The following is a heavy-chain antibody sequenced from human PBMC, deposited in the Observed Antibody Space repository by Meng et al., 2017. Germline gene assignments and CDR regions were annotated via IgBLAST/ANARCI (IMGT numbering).Heavy chain of an antibody. D-gene: IGHD2-21*02. J-gene: IGHJ4*02. CDR1: GGYISRCGYF. CDR3: ARDVTGHYYFNY. CDR2: MYPSGST. Sequence: GPELVSLFSILFLSCTVAGGYISRCGYFGGWVRQHPGKGLEWIGYMYPSGSTHYNPSQESGVTISIDTSKNQLSLELSSVTAADTAVYYCARDVTGHYYFNYWGQGTLVTVSS. V-gene: IGHV4-31*03.